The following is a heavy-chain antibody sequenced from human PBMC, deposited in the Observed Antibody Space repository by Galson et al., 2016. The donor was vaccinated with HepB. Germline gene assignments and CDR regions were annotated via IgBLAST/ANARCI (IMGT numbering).Heavy chain of an antibody. J-gene: IGHJ6*03. Sequence: TLSLTCTVSVGSISSSYYYWAWIRQPPGKGLEWIGSIYYSVNTYYNPTISTAYLQWSSLKASDTAMYYCARLPEETSLYYYYYMDVWGKGTTVTVSS. D-gene: IGHD3-10*01. CDR3: YYMDV. CDR1: VGSISSSYYY. V-gene: IGHV4-39*01. CDR2: IYYSVNT.